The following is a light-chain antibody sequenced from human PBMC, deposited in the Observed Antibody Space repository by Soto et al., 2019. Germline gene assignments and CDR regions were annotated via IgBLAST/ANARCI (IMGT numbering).Light chain of an antibody. CDR2: EGS. CDR1: SSDVGSYNL. Sequence: QSVLTQPASVSGSPGQSITISCTGTSSDVGSYNLVSWYQQHPGKAPKLMIYEGSKRPSGVSDRFSGSKSGNTASLTISGLHAEDEAYYFCCSYSGSSIYVFGTGTKVTVL. V-gene: IGLV2-23*01. J-gene: IGLJ1*01. CDR3: CSYSGSSIYV.